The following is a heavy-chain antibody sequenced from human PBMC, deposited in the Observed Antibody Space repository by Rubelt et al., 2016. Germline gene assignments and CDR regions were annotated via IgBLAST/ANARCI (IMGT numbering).Heavy chain of an antibody. CDR3: ARPLPGYYYGMDV. J-gene: IGHJ6*02. CDR1: GYTFTSYG. Sequence: QLQLVQSGAEVKKPGASVKVSCKASGYTFTSYGLRWVRQAPGQGLDWMGWIIAYHDDTKYAQEVQARVTMTTDTSTSTAYMELRSLRSDDTAVYYCARPLPGYYYGMDVWGQGTTVTVSS. V-gene: IGHV1-18*01. CDR2: IIAYHDDT.